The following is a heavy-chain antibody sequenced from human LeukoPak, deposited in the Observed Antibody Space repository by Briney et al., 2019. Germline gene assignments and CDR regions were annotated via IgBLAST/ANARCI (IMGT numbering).Heavy chain of an antibody. V-gene: IGHV3-64D*09. CDR1: GFTFSRYG. CDR2: IVSNGDST. CDR3: VNPGWYYDSSGYSYYYGMDV. J-gene: IGHJ6*02. Sequence: GGSLRLSCSASGFTFSRYGMHWVRQAPGKGLEYVSAIVSNGDSTYYADSVKGRFTISRDNAKNTLYLQMSSLRPDDTAVYYCVNPGWYYDSSGYSYYYGMDVWGRGTTVTVSS. D-gene: IGHD3-22*01.